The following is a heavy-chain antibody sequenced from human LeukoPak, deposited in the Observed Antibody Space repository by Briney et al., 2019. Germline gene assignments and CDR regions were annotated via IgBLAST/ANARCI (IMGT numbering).Heavy chain of an antibody. D-gene: IGHD2-2*01. CDR3: ARGCSSTSCSDYYYYYYMDV. J-gene: IGHJ6*03. V-gene: IGHV1-18*01. CDR1: GYTFTSYG. Sequence: ASVKVSCKASGYTFTSYGISWVRQAPGQGLEWMGWISAYNGNTNYAQKLQGRVTITTDESTCTAYMELSSLRSEDTAVYYCARGCSSTSCSDYYYYYYMDVWGKGTTVTVSS. CDR2: ISAYNGNT.